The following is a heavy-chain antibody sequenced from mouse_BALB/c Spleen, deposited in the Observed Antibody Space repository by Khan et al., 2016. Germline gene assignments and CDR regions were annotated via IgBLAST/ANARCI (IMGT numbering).Heavy chain of an antibody. CDR1: GFNIKDTY. Sequence: EVELVESGAELVKPGASVKLSCTASGFNIKDTYMHWVKQRPEKGLEWIGRIDPANGNTTYDPKFQGKATITAATSSNPAYLQLSSLTSEDTAVYYCSSYYFDYWGQGTTLTVSS. CDR3: SSYYFDY. V-gene: IGHV14-3*02. J-gene: IGHJ2*01. CDR2: IDPANGNT.